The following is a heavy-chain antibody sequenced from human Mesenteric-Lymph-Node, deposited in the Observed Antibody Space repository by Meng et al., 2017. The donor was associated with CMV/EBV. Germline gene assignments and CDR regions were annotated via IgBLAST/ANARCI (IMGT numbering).Heavy chain of an antibody. J-gene: IGHJ3*02. Sequence: GSLRLSCTVSGDSISGYYWNWIRQPPGKGLEWIGYIYYSGSTNYNPSLKSRVTISVDTSKNQFSLKLSSVTAADTAVYYCARDYYDSGYQYDVSEIWGRGTMVTVSS. D-gene: IGHD3-22*01. V-gene: IGHV4-59*01. CDR3: ARDYYDSGYQYDVSEI. CDR1: GDSISGYY. CDR2: IYYSGST.